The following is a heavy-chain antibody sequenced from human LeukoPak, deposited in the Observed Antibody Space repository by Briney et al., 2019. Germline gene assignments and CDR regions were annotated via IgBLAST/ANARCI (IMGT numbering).Heavy chain of an antibody. V-gene: IGHV4-39*01. J-gene: IGHJ4*02. CDR2: IYYSGST. CDR3: ARLPITIFCFDY. Sequence: SETLSLTCTVSGGSISSSSYYWGWIRQPPGKGLEWIGSIYYSGSTYYNPSLKSRVTISVDTSKNQFSLKLSSVTAADTAVYYCARLPITIFCFDYWGQGTLVTGSS. D-gene: IGHD3-3*01. CDR1: GGSISSSSYY.